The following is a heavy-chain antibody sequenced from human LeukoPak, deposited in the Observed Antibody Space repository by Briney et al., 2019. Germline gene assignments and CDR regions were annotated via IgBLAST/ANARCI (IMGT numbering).Heavy chain of an antibody. D-gene: IGHD3-10*01. CDR2: IVLIFDKS. CDR1: GGTFSTYA. V-gene: IGHV1-69*06. J-gene: IGHJ6*03. CDR3: ARDSEHFGEGDMDV. Sequence: SVKVSCKASGGTFSTYAINWVRQDPGQGLEWMGAIVLIFDKSNYAQKFQGRLTITADKSTSTVYMELSSLRPEDTAVYCARDSEHFGEGDMDVWGKGTTVIVSS.